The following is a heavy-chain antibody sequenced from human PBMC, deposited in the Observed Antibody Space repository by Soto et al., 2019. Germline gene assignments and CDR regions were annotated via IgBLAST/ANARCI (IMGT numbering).Heavy chain of an antibody. CDR2: INHSGST. D-gene: IGHD2-15*01. V-gene: IGHV4-34*01. CDR3: ARGVVVVVAARVGYGMDV. Sequence: QVQLQQWGAGLLKPSETLSLTCAVYGGSFSGYYWTWIRQPPGKGLEWIGEINHSGSTNNNSSLKSRVIISVDTSMNQFSLKLRSVTAADTAVYYCARGVVVVVAARVGYGMDVWGQGTTVTVSS. CDR1: GGSFSGYY. J-gene: IGHJ6*02.